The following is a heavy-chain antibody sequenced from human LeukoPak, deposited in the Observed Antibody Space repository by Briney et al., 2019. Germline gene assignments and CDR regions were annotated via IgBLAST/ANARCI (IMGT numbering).Heavy chain of an antibody. D-gene: IGHD6-19*01. J-gene: IGHJ4*02. Sequence: SETLSLTCTVSGYSISSGYYWGWIRQPPGKGLEWIGSIYHSGSTYYNPSLKSRVTISVDTSKNQFSLKLSSVTAADTAVYYCAGVSSGWYYFDYWGQGTLVTVSS. CDR2: IYHSGST. V-gene: IGHV4-38-2*02. CDR1: GYSISSGYY. CDR3: AGVSSGWYYFDY.